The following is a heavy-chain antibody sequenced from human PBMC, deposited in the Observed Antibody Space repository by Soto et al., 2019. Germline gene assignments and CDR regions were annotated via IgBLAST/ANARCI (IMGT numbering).Heavy chain of an antibody. J-gene: IGHJ4*02. CDR2: IYYSGST. CDR3: ASTYCTNGVCLDHAFDY. CDR1: GGSISSYY. D-gene: IGHD2-8*01. Sequence: SETLSLTCPVSGGSISSYYWSWIRQPPGKGLEWIGYIYYSGSTNYNPSLKSRVTISVDTSKNQFSLKLSSVTAADTAVYYCASTYCTNGVCLDHAFDYRGQGTLVTVSS. V-gene: IGHV4-59*01.